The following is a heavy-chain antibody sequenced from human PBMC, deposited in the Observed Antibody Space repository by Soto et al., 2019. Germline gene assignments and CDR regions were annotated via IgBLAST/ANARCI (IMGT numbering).Heavy chain of an antibody. CDR1: GGTFSSYA. D-gene: IGHD6-13*01. J-gene: IGHJ1*01. CDR2: ISAYNGNT. V-gene: IGHV1-18*01. CDR3: ARDFLIAAAGNFQH. Sequence: GASVKVSCKASGGTFSSYAISWVRQAPGQGLEWMGWISAYNGNTNYAQKLQGRVTMTTDTSTSTAYMELRSLRSDDTAVYYCARDFLIAAAGNFQHWGQGTLVTVSS.